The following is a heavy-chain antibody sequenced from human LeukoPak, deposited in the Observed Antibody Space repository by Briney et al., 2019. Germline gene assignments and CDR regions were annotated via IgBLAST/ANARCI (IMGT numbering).Heavy chain of an antibody. D-gene: IGHD3-10*01. CDR3: ARDGQNGSPYATDV. V-gene: IGHV3-33*01. CDR1: VFTFRSHC. CDR2: IWYDGSNE. J-gene: IGHJ6*02. Sequence: PGGSLRLSCAASVFTFRSHCMHWVRQAPCKGLEWVAGIWYDGSNEDYADSVKGRFTISRDNSKNTLYLQMNSLRVEDTAVYYCARDGQNGSPYATDVWGQGTTVTVSS.